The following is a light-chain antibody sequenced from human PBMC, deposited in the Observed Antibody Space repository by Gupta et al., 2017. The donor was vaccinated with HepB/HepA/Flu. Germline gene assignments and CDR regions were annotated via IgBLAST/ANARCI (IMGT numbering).Light chain of an antibody. CDR2: DAS. J-gene: IGKJ3*01. Sequence: EIVLTQSPATLSLSPGERATQSVGTYLAWYQHKPGQAPRLLIYDASNRDTGIPARFSGSGSGKDLTLIISSREQEDFAGYYCQQRSDWPLFTFGHGTRVDIK. CDR1: SVGTY. V-gene: IGKV3-11*01. CDR3: QQRSDWPLFT.